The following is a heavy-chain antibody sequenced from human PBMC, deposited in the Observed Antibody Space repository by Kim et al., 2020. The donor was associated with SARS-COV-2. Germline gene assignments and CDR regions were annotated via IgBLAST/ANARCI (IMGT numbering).Heavy chain of an antibody. CDR3: AKCLHPDYGDYYFDY. J-gene: IGHJ4*02. V-gene: IGHV3-23*01. D-gene: IGHD4-17*01. Sequence: DSVRGRFTISRDNSKNTLYLQMKSLRAADTAVYYGAKCLHPDYGDYYFDYWGQGTLVTVSS.